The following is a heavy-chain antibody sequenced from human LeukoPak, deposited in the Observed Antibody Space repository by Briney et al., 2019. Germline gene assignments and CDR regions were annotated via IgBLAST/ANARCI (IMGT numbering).Heavy chain of an antibody. CDR1: GGTFSSYA. V-gene: IGHV1-69*01. J-gene: IGHJ4*02. D-gene: IGHD6-13*01. CDR2: IIPLFGTA. CDR3: AREGETAAPGDY. Sequence: SVKVSCKASGGTFSSYAISWVRQAPGQGLEWMGGIIPLFGTANYAQKFQDRITITADESTRTAYMELSSLRSEDTAFYYCAREGETAAPGDYWGQGTLVTVSS.